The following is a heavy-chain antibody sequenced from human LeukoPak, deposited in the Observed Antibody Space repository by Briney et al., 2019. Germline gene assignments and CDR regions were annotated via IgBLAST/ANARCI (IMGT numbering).Heavy chain of an antibody. CDR3: AHGYSSSWYGGYYYYGMDV. CDR1: GFSLSTSGVG. D-gene: IGHD6-13*01. J-gene: IGHJ6*02. CDR2: TYWNDDK. V-gene: IGHV2-5*01. Sequence: SGPTLVNPTQTLTLTCTFSGFSLSTSGVGVGWIRQPPGKALEWLALTYWNDDKRYSPSLKSRLTITKDTSKNQVVLTMTNMDPVDTATYYCAHGYSSSWYGGYYYYGMDVWGQGTTVTVSS.